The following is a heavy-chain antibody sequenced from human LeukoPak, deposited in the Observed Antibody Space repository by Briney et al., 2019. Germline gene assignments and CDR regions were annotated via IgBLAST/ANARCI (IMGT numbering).Heavy chain of an antibody. CDR2: IIPIFGTA. V-gene: IGHV1-69*06. CDR1: GGTFSSYA. J-gene: IGHJ5*02. Sequence: ASVKVSCKASGGTFSSYAISWVRQAPGQGLEWMGGIIPIFGTANYAQKFQGRVTMTEDTSTDTAYMELSSLRSEDTAVYYCATTYQVKYNWFDPWGQGTLVTVSS. D-gene: IGHD2-2*01. CDR3: ATTYQVKYNWFDP.